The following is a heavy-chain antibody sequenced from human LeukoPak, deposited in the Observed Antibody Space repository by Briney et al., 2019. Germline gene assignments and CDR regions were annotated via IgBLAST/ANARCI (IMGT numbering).Heavy chain of an antibody. J-gene: IGHJ4*02. Sequence: GGSLRLSCAASGFTFSSNAMRWVRQAPGKGLEWVAFIWHDGSDKYYADSVKGRFTISRDNSENTLYLQMKSLRAEDTAVYYCAKDLTGGWSLDYWGQGTLVTVSS. D-gene: IGHD6-19*01. V-gene: IGHV3-30*02. CDR1: GFTFSSNA. CDR3: AKDLTGGWSLDY. CDR2: IWHDGSDK.